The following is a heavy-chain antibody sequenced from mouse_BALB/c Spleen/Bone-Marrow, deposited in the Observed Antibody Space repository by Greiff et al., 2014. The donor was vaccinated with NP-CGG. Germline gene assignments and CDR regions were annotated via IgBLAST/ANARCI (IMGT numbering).Heavy chain of an antibody. D-gene: IGHD1-1*02. CDR2: ISDGGIYT. J-gene: IGHJ4*01. CDR3: ARSGEKYGALDY. Sequence: EVMLVESGGGLVKPGGSLKLSCTASGFNFSDYYMYWVRQTPEKRLEWVATISDGGIYTYYPDSVKGRFTISRDNAKNNLYLQMSSLKSEDTAMYYCARSGEKYGALDYSGQGTSVTVSS. CDR1: GFNFSDYY. V-gene: IGHV5-4*02.